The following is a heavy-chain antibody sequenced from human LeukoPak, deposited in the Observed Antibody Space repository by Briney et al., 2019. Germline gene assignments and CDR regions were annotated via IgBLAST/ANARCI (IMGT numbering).Heavy chain of an antibody. CDR2: IYYSGST. D-gene: IGHD3-9*01. CDR1: GGSISSSSYY. Sequence: PSETLSLTCTVSGGSISSSSYYWGWIRLPPGKGLEWIGSIYYSGSTYYNPSLKSRVTISVDTSKNQFSLKLSSVTAADTAVYYCASSYYDILTGYYVGAFDIWGQGTMVTVSS. V-gene: IGHV4-39*01. CDR3: ASSYYDILTGYYVGAFDI. J-gene: IGHJ3*02.